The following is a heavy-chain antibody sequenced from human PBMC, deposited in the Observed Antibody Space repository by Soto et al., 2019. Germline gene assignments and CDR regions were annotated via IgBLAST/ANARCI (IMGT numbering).Heavy chain of an antibody. J-gene: IGHJ4*02. CDR3: ARGVRGGYSSSWYSYYFDY. Sequence: GGSLRLSCAASGFTFSSYSMNWVRQAPGKGLEWVSYISSSSSTIYYADSVKGRFTISRDNAKNSLYLPMNSLRDEYTAVYYCARGVRGGYSSSWYSYYFDYWGQGTLVTVSS. CDR2: ISSSSSTI. CDR1: GFTFSSYS. D-gene: IGHD6-13*01. V-gene: IGHV3-48*02.